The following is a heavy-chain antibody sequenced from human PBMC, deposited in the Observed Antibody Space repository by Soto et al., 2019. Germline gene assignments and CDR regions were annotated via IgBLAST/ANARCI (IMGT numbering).Heavy chain of an antibody. J-gene: IGHJ6*02. CDR2: INHSGST. CDR3: ARTYYDFWSGYGMDV. Sequence: SETLSLTCAVYGGSFSGYYWSWVRQPPGKGLEWIGEINHSGSTNYNPSLKSRVTISVDTSKNQFSLKLSSVTAADTAVYYCARTYYDFWSGYGMDVWGQGTTVTVSS. D-gene: IGHD3-3*01. CDR1: GGSFSGYY. V-gene: IGHV4-34*01.